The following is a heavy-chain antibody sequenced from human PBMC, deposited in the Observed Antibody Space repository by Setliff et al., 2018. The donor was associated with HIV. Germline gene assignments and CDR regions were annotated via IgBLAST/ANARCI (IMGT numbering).Heavy chain of an antibody. CDR2: IYYTGFA. V-gene: IGHV4-59*05. D-gene: IGHD1-1*01. Sequence: SETLSLTCTVSGGSISSYYWSWIRQTPGKGLEWIGNIYYTGFAYYNPSLKSRVTISLDTSKTHFFLNLTSVTDADTAVYFCTREGRGDPAMATTRIDYWGQGKLVTVSS. CDR1: GGSISSYY. J-gene: IGHJ4*02. CDR3: TREGRGDPAMATTRIDY.